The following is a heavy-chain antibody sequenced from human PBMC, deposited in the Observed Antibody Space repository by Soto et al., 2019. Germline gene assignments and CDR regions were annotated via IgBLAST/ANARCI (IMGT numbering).Heavy chain of an antibody. Sequence: EVQLVESGGGLVQPGGSLRLSCAASGFTFSSYEMNWVRQAPGKGLECVSYISSSGSSIYYADSVKGRFSISRDNANNSMYLQMNSLRAEDTAVYYCARTFRNSRAVDYWGQGTLVTVSS. CDR1: GFTFSSYE. CDR2: ISSSGSSI. J-gene: IGHJ4*02. V-gene: IGHV3-48*03. D-gene: IGHD6-13*01. CDR3: ARTFRNSRAVDY.